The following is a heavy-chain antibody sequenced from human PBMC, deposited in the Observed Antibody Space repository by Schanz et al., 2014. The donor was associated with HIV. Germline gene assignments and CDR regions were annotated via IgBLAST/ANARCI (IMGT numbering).Heavy chain of an antibody. J-gene: IGHJ6*02. V-gene: IGHV3-30*03. Sequence: QVQLVETGGGVVQPGRSLRLSCAASGFIFRTHGMHWVRQAPGKGLEWVAVISYDGSNKYYADSVKGRFTISRDNAKNLLYLQMNSLRVEDTAVYYCARWGRNGQGHGMDVWGQGTTVIVSS. D-gene: IGHD7-27*01. CDR1: GFIFRTHG. CDR3: ARWGRNGQGHGMDV. CDR2: ISYDGSNK.